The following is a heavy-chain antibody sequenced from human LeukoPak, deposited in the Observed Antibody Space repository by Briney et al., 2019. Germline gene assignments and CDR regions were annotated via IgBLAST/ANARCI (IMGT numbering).Heavy chain of an antibody. CDR1: GGSISGYY. V-gene: IGHV4-59*01. D-gene: IGHD3-3*01. J-gene: IGHJ4*02. CDR2: IYYNGST. Sequence: SQTLSLTCTVSGGSISGYYWGWVRQPPGKGLEWLGYIYYNGSTNYNPSLKSRVTISVDTSKNQFSLKLSSVTAADTAVYYCARQYDFWSGLFDYWGQGILVTVSS. CDR3: ARQYDFWSGLFDY.